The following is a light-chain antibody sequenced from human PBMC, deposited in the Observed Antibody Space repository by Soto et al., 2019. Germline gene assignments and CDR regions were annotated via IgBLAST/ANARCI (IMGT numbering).Light chain of an antibody. CDR1: HSISTW. CDR2: KAS. J-gene: IGKJ1*01. Sequence: DTQLTQSPSTLSASVGDRVTITCRASHSISTWLAWYQQKPGKAPKLLIYKASNLQSGVPSRFSGSGSVTEFTLTINNLQPDDFATYYCQHFKTYEWTFGQGTKVEIK. V-gene: IGKV1-5*03. CDR3: QHFKTYEWT.